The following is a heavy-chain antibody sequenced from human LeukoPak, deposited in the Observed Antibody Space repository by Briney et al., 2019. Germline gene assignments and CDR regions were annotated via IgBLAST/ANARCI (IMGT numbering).Heavy chain of an antibody. D-gene: IGHD2-8*02. V-gene: IGHV3-49*04. Sequence: GGSLRLSCTASGFTFGDYGMSWVRQAPGKGLEWVGFIRINSYGGTTEYAASVKGRFTISRDDSKSIAYLRMNSLKSEDTAVYYCTRILLDHLVFGHWGQGTLVTVSS. CDR3: TRILLDHLVFGH. CDR2: IRINSYGGTT. CDR1: GFTFGDYG. J-gene: IGHJ4*02.